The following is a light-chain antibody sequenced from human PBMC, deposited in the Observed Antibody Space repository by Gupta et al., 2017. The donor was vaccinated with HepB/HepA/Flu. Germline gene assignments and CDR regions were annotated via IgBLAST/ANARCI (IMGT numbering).Light chain of an antibody. CDR3: QHYGSSPPVT. CDR1: QIVSSSY. V-gene: IGKV3-20*01. Sequence: EIELTQSPGTLSLSPGERASLSCRASQIVSSSYLAWYQQKPGQSPRLLMYGASSRVTGVPDRFSGSGSGTDFTLTISRLEPEDFAVYYCQHYGSSPPVTFGQGTRLETK. J-gene: IGKJ5*01. CDR2: GAS.